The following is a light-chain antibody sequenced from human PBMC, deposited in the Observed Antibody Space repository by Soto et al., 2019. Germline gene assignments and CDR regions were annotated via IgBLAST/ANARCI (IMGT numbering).Light chain of an antibody. CDR3: SSYTSSSTLV. J-gene: IGLJ2*01. CDR2: EVS. Sequence: QSALTQPAAVSGSPGQSITISCAGTSSDVGGYNYVSWYQQHPGKPPKLMIYEVSNRPSGVSNRFSGSKSGNTASLTISGLQAEDEADYYCSSYTSSSTLVFGGGTKL. CDR1: SSDVGGYNY. V-gene: IGLV2-14*01.